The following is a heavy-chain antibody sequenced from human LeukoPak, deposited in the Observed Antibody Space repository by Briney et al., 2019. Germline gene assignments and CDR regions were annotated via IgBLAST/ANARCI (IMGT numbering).Heavy chain of an antibody. CDR2: IYYSGST. V-gene: IGHV4-59*01. Sequence: SETLSLTCTVSGGSISSYYWSWIRQPPGKGLEWIGYIYYSGSTNYNPSLKSRVTISVDTSKNQFSLKLSSVTAADTAVYYCARGADGYNDYWGQGTLVTVSS. CDR1: GGSISSYY. CDR3: ARGADGYNDY. J-gene: IGHJ4*02. D-gene: IGHD5-24*01.